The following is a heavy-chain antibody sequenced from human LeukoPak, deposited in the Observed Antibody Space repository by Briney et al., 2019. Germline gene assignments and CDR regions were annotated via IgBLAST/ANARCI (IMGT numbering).Heavy chain of an antibody. J-gene: IGHJ6*03. V-gene: IGHV3-7*01. Sequence: GGSLRLSCAASGFTFSSYWMSWVRQAPGKGLEWVANIKQDGSEKYYVDSVKGRFTISRDNAKNSLYLQMNSLRAEDTAVYYCARDRTIAVAGMGYYYYMDAWGKGTTVTVSS. CDR2: IKQDGSEK. D-gene: IGHD6-19*01. CDR3: ARDRTIAVAGMGYYYYMDA. CDR1: GFTFSSYW.